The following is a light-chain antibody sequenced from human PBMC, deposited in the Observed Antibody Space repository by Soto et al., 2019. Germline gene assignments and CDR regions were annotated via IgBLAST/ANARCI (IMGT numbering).Light chain of an antibody. CDR2: AAS. V-gene: IGKV1-39*01. J-gene: IGKJ3*01. CDR1: QSISNH. CDR3: QQSYSTPFT. Sequence: DIQMTQSPSSLSASVGDRVTISCRASQSISNHLNWYQHKPGKAPKVLIYAASSLQGEVLSRFSGSGSVTDFTLTINSLQPEEFATYYWQQSYSTPFTFGPGTKVDIK.